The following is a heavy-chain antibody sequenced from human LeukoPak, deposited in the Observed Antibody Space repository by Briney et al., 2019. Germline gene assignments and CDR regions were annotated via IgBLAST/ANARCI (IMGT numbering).Heavy chain of an antibody. CDR3: AVSARVERVWHYFNY. CDR1: GFTFSSYG. V-gene: IGHV3-30*02. Sequence: GGSLRLSCAASGFTFSSYGMHWVRQAPGKGPEWVAFIRYDGSNKYYADSVKGRFTISRDNSKNTLFLQMNSLRAEDTAVYYCAVSARVERVWHYFNYWGQGTLVTVSS. J-gene: IGHJ4*02. CDR2: IRYDGSNK. D-gene: IGHD6-6*01.